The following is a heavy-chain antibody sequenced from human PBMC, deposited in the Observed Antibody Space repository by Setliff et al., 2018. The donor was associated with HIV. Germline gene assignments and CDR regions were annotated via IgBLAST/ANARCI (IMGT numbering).Heavy chain of an antibody. CDR1: TESLTRYD. V-gene: IGHV4-34*01. D-gene: IGHD3-10*01. CDR3: ARVKSIKTTLVRLWPWFDL. J-gene: IGHJ5*02. Sequence: PSETLSLTCAVYTESLTRYDWAWIRQSPEKGLEWIGEIDDSGSIIYNPSLQSRVTMSVDTSKNQFSLKVRSLTAADTGLYYCARVKSIKTTLVRLWPWFDLWGQGTQVTVSS. CDR2: IDDSGSI.